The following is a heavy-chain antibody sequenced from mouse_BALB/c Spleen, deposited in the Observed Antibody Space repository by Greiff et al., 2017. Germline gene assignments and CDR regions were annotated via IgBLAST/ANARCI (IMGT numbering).Heavy chain of an antibody. CDR2: IYPSDSYT. V-gene: IGHV1-69*02. CDR3: TRDRTGTDY. D-gene: IGHD4-1*01. J-gene: IGHJ2*01. Sequence: VQLHQSGAELVRPGASVKLSCKASGYTFTSYWINWVKQRPGQGLEWIGNIYPSDSYTNYNQKFKDKATLTVDKSSSTAYMQLSSPTSEDSAVYYCTRDRTGTDYWGQGTTLTVSS. CDR1: GYTFTSYW.